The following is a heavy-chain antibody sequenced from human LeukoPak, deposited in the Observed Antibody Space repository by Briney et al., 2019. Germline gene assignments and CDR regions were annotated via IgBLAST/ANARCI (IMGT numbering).Heavy chain of an antibody. D-gene: IGHD2-2*01. CDR1: GYTFTGYY. CDR2: INPNSGGT. J-gene: IGHJ6*02. CDR3: ARANGGYCSSTSCHYYYYYGMDV. V-gene: IGHV1-2*02. Sequence: GASVKVSCKASGYTFTGYYMHWVRQAPGQGLEWMGWINPNSGGTNYAQKFQGRVTMTRDTSISTAYMELSRLRSDDTAVYYCARANGGYCSSTSCHYYYYYGMDVWGQGTTVTVSS.